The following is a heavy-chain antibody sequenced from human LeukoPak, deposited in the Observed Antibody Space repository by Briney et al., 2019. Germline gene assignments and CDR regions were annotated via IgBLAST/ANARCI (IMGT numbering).Heavy chain of an antibody. Sequence: PSETLSLTCAVYGGSFSGYYWSWIRQPPGKGLEWIGEINHSGSTNYNPSLKSRVTISVDTSKNQFSLKLSSVTAADTAVYYCARPYYYDSSGSWYFDLWGRGTLVTVSS. CDR1: GGSFSGYY. CDR3: ARPYYYDSSGSWYFDL. J-gene: IGHJ2*01. D-gene: IGHD3-22*01. CDR2: INHSGST. V-gene: IGHV4-34*01.